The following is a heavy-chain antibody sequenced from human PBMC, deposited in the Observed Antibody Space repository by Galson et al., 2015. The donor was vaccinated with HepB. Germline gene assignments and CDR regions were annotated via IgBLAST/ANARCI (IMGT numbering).Heavy chain of an antibody. D-gene: IGHD3-3*01. CDR3: ARDSAIFGVVARGTC. Sequence: SVKVSCKASGGSFSSYAFNWVRQAPGQGLEWMGRIIPIFGTPNYAQKFQGRVTITADESTSTAYMELSSLTSEDTAVYYCARDSAIFGVVARGTCWGKGTTVTVSS. V-gene: IGHV1-69*13. CDR2: IIPIFGTP. CDR1: GGSFSSYA. J-gene: IGHJ6*04.